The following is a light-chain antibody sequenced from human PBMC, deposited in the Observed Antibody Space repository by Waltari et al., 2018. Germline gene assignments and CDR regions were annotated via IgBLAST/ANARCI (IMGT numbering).Light chain of an antibody. CDR3: QQRSKRPPT. CDR2: DAS. V-gene: IGKV3-11*01. Sequence: EIVLSQSPATLYLSPGDRATLSCRASQSISSYLAWYQQKPGQAPSLLIYDASHRATGIPARFSGSGAGTDFTLTISSLEPEDFAVYYCQQRSKRPPTFGQGTRLEIK. J-gene: IGKJ5*01. CDR1: QSISSY.